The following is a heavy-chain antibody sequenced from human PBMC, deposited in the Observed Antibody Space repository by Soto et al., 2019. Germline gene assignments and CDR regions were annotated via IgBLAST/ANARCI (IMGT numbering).Heavy chain of an antibody. V-gene: IGHV3-7*01. D-gene: IGHD6-6*01. Sequence: PGGSLRLSCAASGFTFSSYWMSWGRQAPGKGLEWVANIKQDGSEKYYVDSVKGRFTISRDNAKNSLYLQMNSLRAEDTAVYYCARGLRSWVLRAFDIWGQGTMVTVSS. J-gene: IGHJ3*02. CDR1: GFTFSSYW. CDR2: IKQDGSEK. CDR3: ARGLRSWVLRAFDI.